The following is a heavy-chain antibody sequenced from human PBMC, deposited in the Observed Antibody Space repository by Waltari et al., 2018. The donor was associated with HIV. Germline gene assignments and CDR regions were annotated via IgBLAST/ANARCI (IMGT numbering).Heavy chain of an antibody. V-gene: IGHV3-30*18. CDR1: GFPFRSYG. J-gene: IGHJ4*02. CDR3: AKDHAIVGATPFDY. D-gene: IGHD1-26*01. CDR2: ISYDGSNK. Sequence: QVQLVESGGGVVQPGRSLRLSCAATGFPFRSYGMHWVRQAPGKGLEWVAVISYDGSNKYYADSVKGRFTISRDNSKNTLYLQMNSLRAEDTAVYYCAKDHAIVGATPFDYWGQGTLVTVSS.